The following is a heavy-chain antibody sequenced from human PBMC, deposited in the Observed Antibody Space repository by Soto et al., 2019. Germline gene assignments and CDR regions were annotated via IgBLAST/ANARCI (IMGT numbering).Heavy chain of an antibody. CDR1: GYTFTSYG. CDR2: ISAYNGNT. CDR3: AREKSGADAWYFDL. J-gene: IGHJ2*01. D-gene: IGHD1-26*01. Sequence: ASVQVSCKSSGYTFTSYGDSWVRQSPGQGLEWMGWISAYNGNTNYAQKLQGRVTMTTDTSTSTAYMELRSLRSDDTAVYYCAREKSGADAWYFDLWGRGALVTVSS. V-gene: IGHV1-18*04.